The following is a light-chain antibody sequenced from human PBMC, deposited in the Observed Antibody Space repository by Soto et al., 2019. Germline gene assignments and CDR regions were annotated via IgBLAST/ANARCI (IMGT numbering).Light chain of an antibody. CDR2: EVT. CDR3: SSFVAGNNYWV. J-gene: IGLJ3*02. CDR1: SSDVGGYNY. Sequence: QSALTQPRSVSGSPGQSVTISCTGTSSDVGGYNYVSWYQQHPGKAPKLMIYEVTKRPSGVPDRFSASKSGNTASLTVSGLQAEDEADYYCSSFVAGNNYWVFGGGTKLTVL. V-gene: IGLV2-8*01.